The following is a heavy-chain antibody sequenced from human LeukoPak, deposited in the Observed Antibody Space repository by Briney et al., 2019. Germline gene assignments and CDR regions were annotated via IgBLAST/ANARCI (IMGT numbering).Heavy chain of an antibody. CDR3: AREQFYDSSGFYSSFDY. J-gene: IGHJ4*02. D-gene: IGHD3-22*01. CDR1: GDSVSSNSAT. V-gene: IGHV6-1*01. CDR2: TYYRPKWYN. Sequence: SQTLSLTCAISGDSVSSNSATWNWIRQSPSRGLEWLGRTYYRPKWYNDYAVSVKSRITINPDTSKNQFSLQLNSVTPEDTAVYYCAREQFYDSSGFYSSFDYWGQGTLVTVSS.